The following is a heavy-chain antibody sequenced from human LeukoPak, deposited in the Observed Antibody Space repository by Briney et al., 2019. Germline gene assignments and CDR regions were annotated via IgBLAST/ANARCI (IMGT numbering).Heavy chain of an antibody. Sequence: SETLSLTCTVSGGSISSGGYYWSWIRQYPGKGLEWIGYIYYSGSTYYNPSLKSRVTISVDTSKNQFSLKLSSVTAADTAVYYCARGLWRYYFDYWGQGTLVTVSS. V-gene: IGHV4-31*03. J-gene: IGHJ4*02. D-gene: IGHD2-21*01. CDR2: IYYSGST. CDR3: ARGLWRYYFDY. CDR1: GGSISSGGYY.